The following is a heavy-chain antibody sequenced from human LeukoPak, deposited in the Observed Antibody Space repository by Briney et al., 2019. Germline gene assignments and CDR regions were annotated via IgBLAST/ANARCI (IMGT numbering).Heavy chain of an antibody. V-gene: IGHV1-3*01. CDR3: ARLTMVRGVIGWFDP. CDR2: INAGNGST. J-gene: IGHJ5*02. CDR1: GYTFTSYA. Sequence: ASVKVSCKASGYTFTSYAMHWVRQAPGQRLEWMGWINAGNGSTKYSQKFQGRVTITRDTSASTAYMELSSLRSEDTAVYYCARLTMVRGVIGWFDPWGQGTLVTVSS. D-gene: IGHD3-10*01.